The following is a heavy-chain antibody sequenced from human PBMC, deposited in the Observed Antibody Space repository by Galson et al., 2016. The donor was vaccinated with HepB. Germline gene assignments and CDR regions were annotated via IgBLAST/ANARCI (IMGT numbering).Heavy chain of an antibody. V-gene: IGHV3-23*01. CDR2: ISGRGGST. Sequence: SLRLSCAASGFTFSSYAMSWVRQAPGKGLEWVSSISGRGGSTYYADSVKGRFTISRDNSKNTLYLQMNSLRAEDTAVYYCAKDRRGRFLEWLSFFDYWGQGTLVTVSS. D-gene: IGHD3-3*01. J-gene: IGHJ4*02. CDR1: GFTFSSYA. CDR3: AKDRRGRFLEWLSFFDY.